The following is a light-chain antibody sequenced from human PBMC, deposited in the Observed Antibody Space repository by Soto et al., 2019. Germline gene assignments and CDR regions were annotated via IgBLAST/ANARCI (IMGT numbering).Light chain of an antibody. CDR1: SSNIGNNH. Sequence: QTVVTQPPSASGTPGQRVNLSCSGSSSNIGNNHLFWYQQLPGTAPKLLIYKTNHRPSRVPDRFSASKSGTSASLAISGLRSEDEADYYCAAWDDSLRVWVFGGGTKLTVL. J-gene: IGLJ3*02. V-gene: IGLV1-47*01. CDR3: AAWDDSLRVWV. CDR2: KTN.